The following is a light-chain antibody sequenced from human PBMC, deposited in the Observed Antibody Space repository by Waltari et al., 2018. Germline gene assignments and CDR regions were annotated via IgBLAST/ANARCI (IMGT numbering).Light chain of an antibody. CDR3: QQHDISPYS. CDR1: QAINNW. Sequence: DIQTTQSPSSLPASVGDRVTIPCRPSQAINNWLAWYQQKPGKAAKLLIKRASNLQTGVPSRFRGSGSGTDFTLSISSLQAEDFATYYCQQHDISPYSFGEGTKVDIK. V-gene: IGKV1-33*01. J-gene: IGKJ2*03. CDR2: RAS.